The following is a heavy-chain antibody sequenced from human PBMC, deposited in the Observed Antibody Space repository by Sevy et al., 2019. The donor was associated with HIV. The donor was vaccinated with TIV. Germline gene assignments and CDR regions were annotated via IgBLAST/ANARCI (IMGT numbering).Heavy chain of an antibody. V-gene: IGHV3-48*03. D-gene: IGHD4-17*01. Sequence: GGSLRLSCAASGFRFSSYEMNWVRQAPGKGLDWVASISNSGTNIYYSDSVRGRFTISRDTAKNSLYLQMNSLRAEDTAVYYCARDLPPSATTVAHFDYWGQGTLVTVSS. J-gene: IGHJ4*02. CDR3: ARDLPPSATTVAHFDY. CDR1: GFRFSSYE. CDR2: ISNSGTNI.